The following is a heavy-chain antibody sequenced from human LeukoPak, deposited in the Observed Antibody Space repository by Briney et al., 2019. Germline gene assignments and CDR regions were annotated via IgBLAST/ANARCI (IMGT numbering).Heavy chain of an antibody. V-gene: IGHV1-69*05. J-gene: IGHJ5*02. D-gene: IGHD2-2*01. Sequence: SVKVSCKASGGTFSSYDISWVRQAPGQGLERMGGIIPIFGTANYAQKFQGRVTITTDESTSTAYMELSSLRSEDTAVYYCARGGRSSSSARGGFDPWGQGTLVTVSS. CDR3: ARGGRSSSSARGGFDP. CDR1: GGTFSSYD. CDR2: IIPIFGTA.